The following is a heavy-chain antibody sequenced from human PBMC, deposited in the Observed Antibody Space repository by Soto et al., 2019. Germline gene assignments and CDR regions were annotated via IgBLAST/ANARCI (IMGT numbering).Heavy chain of an antibody. CDR3: ARGRRGILTGYRPYYYGMDV. Sequence: SETLSLTCAVYGGSFSGYYWSWIRQPPGKGLEWIGEINHSGSTNYNPSLKSRVTISVDTSKNQFSLKLSSVTAADTAVYYCARGRRGILTGYRPYYYGMDVWGQGTTVTVSS. CDR2: INHSGST. CDR1: GGSFSGYY. V-gene: IGHV4-34*01. J-gene: IGHJ6*02. D-gene: IGHD3-9*01.